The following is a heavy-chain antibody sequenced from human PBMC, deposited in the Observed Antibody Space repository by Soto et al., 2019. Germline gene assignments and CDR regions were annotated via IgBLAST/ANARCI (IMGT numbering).Heavy chain of an antibody. V-gene: IGHV3-15*01. CDR3: TTDAFDI. J-gene: IGHJ3*02. Sequence: GGSLRLSCAASGFTFYTYGMHWVRQVPGKGLQWVAIIWYDGGTTDYAAPVKGRFTISRDDSKNTLYLQMNSLKTEDTAVYYCTTDAFDIWGQGTMVTVSS. CDR1: GFTFYTYG. CDR2: IWYDGGTT.